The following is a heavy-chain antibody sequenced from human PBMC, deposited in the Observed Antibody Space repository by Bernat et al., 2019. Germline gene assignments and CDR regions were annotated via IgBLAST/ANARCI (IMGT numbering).Heavy chain of an antibody. CDR2: INSDGSTT. D-gene: IGHD4-23*01. J-gene: IGHJ4*02. CDR3: ARVPYGGNYPFDY. CDR1: GFTFSSHW. V-gene: IGHV3-74*01. Sequence: EVQLVESGGGLVQPGGSLRLSCAASGFTFSSHWMHWVRQAPGKGLVWVSRINSDGSTTTYADSVKGRFTISRDNAKNTLYLKTNSLRAEDTAVYYCARVPYGGNYPFDYWGQGTLVTVSS.